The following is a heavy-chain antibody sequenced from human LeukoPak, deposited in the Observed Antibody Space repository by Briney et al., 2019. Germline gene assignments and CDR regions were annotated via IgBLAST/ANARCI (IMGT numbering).Heavy chain of an antibody. D-gene: IGHD6-13*01. CDR3: ARSGSSSWYEDY. Sequence: GASVKVSCKASGYTFTGYYMHWVRQAPGQGLEWMGWINPNSGGTNYAQKFQGRVTITADKSTSTAYMELSSLRSEDTAVYYCARSGSSSWYEDYWGQGTLVTVSS. J-gene: IGHJ4*02. V-gene: IGHV1-2*02. CDR1: GYTFTGYY. CDR2: INPNSGGT.